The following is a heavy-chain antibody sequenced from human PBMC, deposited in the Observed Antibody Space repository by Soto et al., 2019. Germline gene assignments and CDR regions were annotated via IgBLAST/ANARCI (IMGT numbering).Heavy chain of an antibody. J-gene: IGHJ4*02. D-gene: IGHD3-3*01. CDR1: GFTFGDYA. CDR3: TRENYDFWSGYSDY. Sequence: PGGSLRLSCTASGFTFGDYAMSWFRQAPGKGLEWVGFIRSKAYGGTTEYAASVKGRFTISRDDSKSIAYLQMNSLKTEDTAVYYCTRENYDFWSGYSDYWGQGTLVTVSS. V-gene: IGHV3-49*03. CDR2: IRSKAYGGTT.